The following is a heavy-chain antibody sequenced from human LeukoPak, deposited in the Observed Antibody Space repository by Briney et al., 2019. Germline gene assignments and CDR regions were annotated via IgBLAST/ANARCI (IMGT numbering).Heavy chain of an antibody. CDR3: ASSLVDSSGYYYYYYGMDV. CDR2: IIPILGIA. J-gene: IGHJ6*02. Sequence: SVKVSCKASGGTFSSYAISWVRQAPGQGLEWMGRIIPILGIANYAQKFQGRVTITADKSTSTAYMELSSLRSEDTAVYYCASSLVDSSGYYYYYYGMDVWGQGTTVTVSS. D-gene: IGHD3-22*01. CDR1: GGTFSSYA. V-gene: IGHV1-69*04.